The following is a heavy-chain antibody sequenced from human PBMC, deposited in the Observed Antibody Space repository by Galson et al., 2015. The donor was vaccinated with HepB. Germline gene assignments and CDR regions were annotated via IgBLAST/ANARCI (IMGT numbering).Heavy chain of an antibody. CDR1: GFTFSSYD. Sequence: SLRLSCAASGFTFSSYDMHWVRQATGKGLEWVSAIGTAGDTYYPGSVKGRFTISRENAKNSLYLQMNSLRAEDTAVYYCARGSIVATIPWWFDLWGRGTLVTVSS. D-gene: IGHD5-12*01. CDR3: ARGSIVATIPWWFDL. J-gene: IGHJ2*01. V-gene: IGHV3-13*01. CDR2: IGTAGDT.